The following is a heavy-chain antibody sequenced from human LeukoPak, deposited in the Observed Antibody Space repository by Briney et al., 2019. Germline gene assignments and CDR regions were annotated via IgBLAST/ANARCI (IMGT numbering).Heavy chain of an antibody. CDR2: ISSSSSYI. J-gene: IGHJ6*04. D-gene: IGHD3-10*02. CDR3: AELGITMIGGV. CDR1: GITLSRYS. V-gene: IGHV3-21*01. Sequence: YCVAYGITLSRYSMNCVSQNPGKGLEWVSSISSSSSYIYYADSVKGRFTISRDNSKNTLYLQMNSLRAEDTAVYYCAELGITMIGGVWGKGTTVTISS.